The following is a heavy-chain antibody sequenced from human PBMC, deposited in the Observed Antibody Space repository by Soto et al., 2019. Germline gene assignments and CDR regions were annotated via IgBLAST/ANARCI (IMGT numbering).Heavy chain of an antibody. CDR1: GYTFTSYD. CDR3: ARGSRQLNHYYYYMDV. J-gene: IGHJ6*03. Sequence: ASVTVSCTASGYTFTSYDINWVRQATGQGLEWMGWMNPDSGNTGYAQKFQGRVTMTRNTSISTAYMELSSLRSEDTAVYYCARGSRQLNHYYYYMDVWGKGTTVTVSS. CDR2: MNPDSGNT. V-gene: IGHV1-8*01. D-gene: IGHD6-6*01.